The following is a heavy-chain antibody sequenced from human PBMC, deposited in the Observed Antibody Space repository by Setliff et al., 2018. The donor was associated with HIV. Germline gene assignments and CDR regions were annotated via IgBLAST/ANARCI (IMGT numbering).Heavy chain of an antibody. Sequence: LSETLSLTCAVSGGSISSAYWSWVRQPPGKGLEWIGYIYSGGITKYNPSLKSRVTISVDTSKNQFSLKLNSVTASDTAVYYCARPTALNGVGSSDYWGQGTLVTVSS. CDR2: IYSGGIT. V-gene: IGHV4-59*08. CDR3: ARPTALNGVGSSDY. CDR1: GGSISSAY. J-gene: IGHJ4*02. D-gene: IGHD4-17*01.